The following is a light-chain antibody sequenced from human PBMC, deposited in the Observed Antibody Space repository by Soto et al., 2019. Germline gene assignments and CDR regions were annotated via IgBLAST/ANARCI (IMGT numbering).Light chain of an antibody. CDR3: SSYTDRKHLV. Sequence: QSALTQSPSASGSPRQSVTISCTGTSSDIGGYNSVSWYQQHPGKAPKVMVYDVTKRPPGVPDRFSGSKSGNTASLTVSALQAEDEADYYCSSYTDRKHLVFGTGAKLTVL. CDR2: DVT. CDR1: SSDIGGYNS. J-gene: IGLJ1*01. V-gene: IGLV2-8*01.